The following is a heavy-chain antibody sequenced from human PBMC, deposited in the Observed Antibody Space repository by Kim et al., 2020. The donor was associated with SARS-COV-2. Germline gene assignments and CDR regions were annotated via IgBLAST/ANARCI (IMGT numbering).Heavy chain of an antibody. CDR3: AKDVIPLRQLWPDY. CDR2: ISYDGSNK. D-gene: IGHD5-18*01. J-gene: IGHJ4*02. CDR1: GFTFSSYG. Sequence: GGSLRLSCAASGFTFSSYGMHWVRQAPGKGLEWVAVISYDGSNKYYADSVKGRFTISRDNSKNTLYLQMNNLRAEDTAVYYCAKDVIPLRQLWPDYWGQG. V-gene: IGHV3-30*18.